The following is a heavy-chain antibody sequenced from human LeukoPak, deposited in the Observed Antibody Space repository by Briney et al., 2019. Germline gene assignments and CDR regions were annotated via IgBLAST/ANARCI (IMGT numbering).Heavy chain of an antibody. V-gene: IGHV4-59*12. J-gene: IGHJ4*02. CDR2: IYFSGST. CDR3: ARGSEQWLTYFDY. Sequence: SETLSLTCTVSGGSFSSYYWSWLRQPPGKRLEWIGYIYFSGSTNYNPSLKSRVTISVDTSKNQISLKLSSVTAADTAVYYCARGSEQWLTYFDYWGLGTQVTVSS. D-gene: IGHD6-19*01. CDR1: GGSFSSYY.